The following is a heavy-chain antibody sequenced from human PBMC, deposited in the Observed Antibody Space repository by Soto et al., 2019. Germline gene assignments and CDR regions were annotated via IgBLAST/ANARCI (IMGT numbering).Heavy chain of an antibody. J-gene: IGHJ6*02. D-gene: IGHD2-2*01. CDR3: ARRSCNSPSCYYYGLDV. Sequence: QLQLQESGSGLVKPSQTLSLTCAVSGGSINSGGYSWSWIRQPPGKGLEGIGFISHRWSTYYNPSLKSRVTISMDTSKNHFSLTLSSVTAADTAVYYCARRSCNSPSCYYYGLDVWGHGTTVTVSS. CDR2: ISHRWST. V-gene: IGHV4-30-2*01. CDR1: GGSINSGGYS.